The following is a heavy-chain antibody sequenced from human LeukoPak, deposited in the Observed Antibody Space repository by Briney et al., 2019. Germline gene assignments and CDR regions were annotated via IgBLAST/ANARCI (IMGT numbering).Heavy chain of an antibody. CDR3: ARGSPYHS. Sequence: PSETLSLTCTVSGASISSSDYYWGWIRQPPGKGLEWIVSIYYSGTTYFNPSLKSRVTISVDTSENQFSLKLNSVTAADTAVYYCARGSPYHSWGQGTLVTVSS. CDR2: IYYSGTT. V-gene: IGHV4-39*01. CDR1: GASISSSDYY. J-gene: IGHJ4*02.